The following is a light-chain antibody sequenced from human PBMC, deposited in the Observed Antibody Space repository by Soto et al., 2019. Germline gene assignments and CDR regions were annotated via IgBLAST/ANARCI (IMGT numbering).Light chain of an antibody. Sequence: QSVLTQPPSVSGAPGQGVTISCTGGTSNIETGYDVHWYQQIPGTAPKLLIYGNNNRPSGVPDRFSGSKSGTSASLAITGLRPEDEAYYYCQSYDSSLSGSTVFGGGTKLTVL. CDR3: QSYDSSLSGSTV. CDR1: TSNIETGYD. J-gene: IGLJ3*02. CDR2: GNN. V-gene: IGLV1-40*01.